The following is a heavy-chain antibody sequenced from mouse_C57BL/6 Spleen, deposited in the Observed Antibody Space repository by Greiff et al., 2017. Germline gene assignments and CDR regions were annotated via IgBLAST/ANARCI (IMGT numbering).Heavy chain of an antibody. CDR1: GYSITSGYY. CDR2: ISYDGSN. D-gene: IGHD1-1*01. Sequence: EVQLQESGPGLVKPSQSLSLTCSVTGYSITSGYYWNWIRQFPGNKLEWMGYISYDGSNNYNPSLKNRISITRDTSKNQFFLKLNSVTTEDTATCYCARAPYYYGSSYDPYYFDYWGQGTTLTVSS. CDR3: ARAPYYYGSSYDPYYFDY. V-gene: IGHV3-6*01. J-gene: IGHJ2*01.